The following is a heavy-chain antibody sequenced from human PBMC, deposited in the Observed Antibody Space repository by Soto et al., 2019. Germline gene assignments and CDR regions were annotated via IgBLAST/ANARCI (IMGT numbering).Heavy chain of an antibody. V-gene: IGHV3-43D*04. CDR1: GFTFDDYA. CDR3: ASSSLYGMDV. D-gene: IGHD1-1*01. Sequence: GGSLRLSCAASGFTFDDYAMHWVRQAPGKGLEWVSLISWDGGSTYYADSVKGRFTISRDNSKNSLYLQMNSLRAEDTALYYCASSSLYGMDVWGQGTTVTVSS. J-gene: IGHJ6*02. CDR2: ISWDGGST.